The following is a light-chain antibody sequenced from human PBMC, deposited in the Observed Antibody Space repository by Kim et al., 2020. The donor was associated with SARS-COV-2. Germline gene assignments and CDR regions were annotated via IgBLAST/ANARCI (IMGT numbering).Light chain of an antibody. J-gene: IGLJ1*01. CDR3: QTYYNSLTGYV. Sequence: QSVLTQPPSVSGAPGQTVTISCTWTNSNDVHWYQQPPGMAPKLIIYADYNRPSGVPDRFSGSKSGTSASLAISWLLAEDEAYYYCQTYYNSLTGYV. CDR1: NSND. V-gene: IGLV1-40*01. CDR2: ADY.